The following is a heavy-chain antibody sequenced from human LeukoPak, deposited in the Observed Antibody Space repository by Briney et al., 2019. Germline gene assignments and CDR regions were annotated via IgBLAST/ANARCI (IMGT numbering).Heavy chain of an antibody. CDR3: ARYGDCSNGVCYFDN. V-gene: IGHV1-2*02. J-gene: IGHJ4*02. CDR1: GYTFTCYY. D-gene: IGHD2-8*01. Sequence: ASVKVSCKASGYTFTCYYIHWMRQAPGQGLEWMGWINPKNGGTNYIQKFRGRGTMTRDTSTSTTYMEVTSLRSDDTAVYYCARYGDCSNGVCYFDNWGQGTLVTVSS. CDR2: INPKNGGT.